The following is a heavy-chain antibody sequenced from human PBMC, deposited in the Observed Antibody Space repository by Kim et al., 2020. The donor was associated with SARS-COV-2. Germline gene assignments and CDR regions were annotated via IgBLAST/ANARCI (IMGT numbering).Heavy chain of an antibody. CDR2: ISPSSGNI. D-gene: IGHD1-26*01. J-gene: IGHJ4*02. CDR1: GFGFSEYI. Sequence: GGSLRLSCAASGFGFSEYIMSWVRQAPGKGLEWISYISPSSGNIYYAESVKGRFTISRDDAKNTLYLQMKSLRAEDTAVYYCVNGFSSSGAGDWGQGTLVTVSS. V-gene: IGHV3-21*01. CDR3: VNGFSSSGAGD.